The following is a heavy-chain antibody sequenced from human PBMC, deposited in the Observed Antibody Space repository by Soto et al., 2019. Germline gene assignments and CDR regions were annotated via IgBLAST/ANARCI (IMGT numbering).Heavy chain of an antibody. D-gene: IGHD5-12*01. Sequence: SETLSLTCTVSGGSVSIGSFYWSLILRPPGKGLEWIGYFYDSGSTNYNPSLRSRVTMSVDTSKNQFSLKLSSVTAADTAVYYCAASAPPATNYYYAMDVWGQGTTVTVSS. CDR2: FYDSGST. CDR3: AASAPPATNYYYAMDV. V-gene: IGHV4-61*01. J-gene: IGHJ6*02. CDR1: GGSVSIGSFY.